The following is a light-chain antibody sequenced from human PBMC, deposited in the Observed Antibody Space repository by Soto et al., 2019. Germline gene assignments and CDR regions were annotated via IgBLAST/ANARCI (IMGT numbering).Light chain of an antibody. Sequence: EIVMTQSPATLSVSPGERATLSCRASQSVSSNLAWYQQKPGQAPRLLIYGASTRATGIPARFSGSGSGTEFTLTISSLQSEDFAVYYCQQYNNWLGTLTFGGGTKVEIK. J-gene: IGKJ4*01. CDR2: GAS. CDR3: QQYNNWLGTLT. CDR1: QSVSSN. V-gene: IGKV3-15*01.